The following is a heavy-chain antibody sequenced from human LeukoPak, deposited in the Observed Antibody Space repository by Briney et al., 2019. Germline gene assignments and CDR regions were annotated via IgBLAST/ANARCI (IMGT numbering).Heavy chain of an antibody. CDR1: GGSITSYY. J-gene: IGHJ4*02. Sequence: PSETLSLTCTVSGGSITSYYWSWIRQPPGKGLEWLGYIYYIGSTNYNPSRRSRVTISVDTSKNQFSLKLSSVTAADTAVYYCARLGGYSYYYDSSGYRLGEFDYWGQGTLVTVSS. D-gene: IGHD3-22*01. V-gene: IGHV4-59*01. CDR3: ARLGGYSYYYDSSGYRLGEFDY. CDR2: IYYIGST.